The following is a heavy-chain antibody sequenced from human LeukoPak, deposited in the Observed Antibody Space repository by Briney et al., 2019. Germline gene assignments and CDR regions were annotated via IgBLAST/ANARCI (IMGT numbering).Heavy chain of an antibody. Sequence: SETLSLTCTVSGGSISSYYWSWIRQPPGKGLEWIGYIYYSGSTNYNPSLKSRVTISVDTSKNQFSLKLSSVTAADTAVYYCARLMVKQTLDYYYYYMDVWGKGTTVTVSS. J-gene: IGHJ6*03. CDR2: IYYSGST. CDR3: ARLMVKQTLDYYYYYMDV. V-gene: IGHV4-59*01. D-gene: IGHD2-8*01. CDR1: GGSISSYY.